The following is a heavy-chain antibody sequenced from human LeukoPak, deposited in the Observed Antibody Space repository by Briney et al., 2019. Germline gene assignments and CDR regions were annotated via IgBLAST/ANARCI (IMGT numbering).Heavy chain of an antibody. D-gene: IGHD5-12*01. CDR2: IYSGDST. V-gene: IGHV3-53*01. J-gene: IGHJ6*03. Sequence: GGSLRLSCAASGFTVSTNYMSWVRQAPGKGLEWVSVIYSGDSTYYADSGKGRFTISRDNSKNTVYLQMHSLRAEDTAVYYCARGSSRVATLLTYHYYYMDVWGKGTTVTVSS. CDR3: ARGSSRVATLLTYHYYYMDV. CDR1: GFTVSTNY.